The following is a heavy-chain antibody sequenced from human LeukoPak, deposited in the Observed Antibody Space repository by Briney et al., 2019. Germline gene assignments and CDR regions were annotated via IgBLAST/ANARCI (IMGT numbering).Heavy chain of an antibody. CDR2: ITSSSSYI. CDR3: ARHVVAVGFDY. CDR1: GSTFSSYT. Sequence: GGSLRLSCAASGSTFSSYTMNWVRQAPGKGLEWVSSITSSSSYIYYADPVKGRFTISRDNAKNSLYLQMNSLRAEDTAVYYCARHVVAVGFDYWGQGTLVTVSS. V-gene: IGHV3-21*01. D-gene: IGHD3-22*01. J-gene: IGHJ4*02.